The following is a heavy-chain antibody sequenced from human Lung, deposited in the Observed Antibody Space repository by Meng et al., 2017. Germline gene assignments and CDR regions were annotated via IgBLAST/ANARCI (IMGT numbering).Heavy chain of an antibody. J-gene: IGHJ4*02. CDR3: AREKGTGGGDLDY. CDR2: ISAYIGTK. D-gene: IGHD3-16*01. V-gene: IGHV1-18*01. CDR1: GYTFNSYS. Sequence: QVQLVQSGAEVKKPGASVKVSCKTSGYTFNSYSVSWVRQAPGQGLEWMGWISAYIGTKNYEPKFQDRVTMTIDKSTATAYMELGSLGFDDTAKYFWAREKGTGGGDLDYWGQGTLVTVSS.